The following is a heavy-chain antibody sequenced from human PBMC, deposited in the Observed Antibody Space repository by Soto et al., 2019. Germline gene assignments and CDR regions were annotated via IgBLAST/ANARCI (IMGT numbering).Heavy chain of an antibody. CDR3: ARVGMVGTVLGSWFDP. CDR1: GGSISSYY. J-gene: IGHJ5*02. V-gene: IGHV4-4*07. D-gene: IGHD6-19*01. CDR2: IYTTGST. Sequence: SETLSLTCTASGGSISSYYWSWIRQPAGKGLEWIGRIYTTGSTNYNPSLKSRVTTSVDTSKNHFSLKLRSVTAADTAVYYCARVGMVGTVLGSWFDPWGQGALVTVSS.